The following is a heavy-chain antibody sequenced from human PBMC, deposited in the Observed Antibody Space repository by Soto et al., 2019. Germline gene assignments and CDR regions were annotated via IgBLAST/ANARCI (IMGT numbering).Heavy chain of an antibody. CDR2: VNHLGGT. V-gene: IGHV4-34*01. Sequence: SETMYITCAVYGGSFSGYYWSWIRQSPGKGLEWIGEVNHLGGTNYNPSLNSRVTISVDTSKNQFSPSLNFLTAADTAVYYCARGRWEVRFDDWGQGTPVTVSS. CDR1: GGSFSGYY. J-gene: IGHJ4*02. D-gene: IGHD1-26*01. CDR3: ARGRWEVRFDD.